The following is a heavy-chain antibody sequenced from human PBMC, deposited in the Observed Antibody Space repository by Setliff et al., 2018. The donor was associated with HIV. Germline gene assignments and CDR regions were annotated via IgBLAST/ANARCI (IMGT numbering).Heavy chain of an antibody. CDR2: INTNTENP. J-gene: IGHJ6*03. D-gene: IGHD3-3*01. CDR3: ARAQALLRVYYMDV. Sequence: ASVKVSCKASGYTFTKYGISWVRQAPGQGLEWLGWINTNTENPTYAQGFTGRFVFSLDTSVSAAFLQISSLKAEDTAAYYCARAQALLRVYYMDVWGKGTTVTVSS. CDR1: GYTFTKYG. V-gene: IGHV7-4-1*02.